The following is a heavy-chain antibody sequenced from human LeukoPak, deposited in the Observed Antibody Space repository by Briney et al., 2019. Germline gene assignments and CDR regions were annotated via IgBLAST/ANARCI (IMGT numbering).Heavy chain of an antibody. CDR3: ARGALGMSGRIVDAFDI. Sequence: GGSLRLSCAASGFIFSSYTMNWVRQAPGKGLEWVSSISSSSTYIYFADSVKGRFTISRDNAKNSLYLQMNSLRAEDTAVYYCARGALGMSGRIVDAFDIWGQGTRVTVSS. CDR2: ISSSSTYI. V-gene: IGHV3-21*01. J-gene: IGHJ3*02. CDR1: GFIFSSYT. D-gene: IGHD1-14*01.